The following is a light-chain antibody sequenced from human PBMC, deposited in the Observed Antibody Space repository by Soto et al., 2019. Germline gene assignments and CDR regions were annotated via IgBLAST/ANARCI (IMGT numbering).Light chain of an antibody. CDR3: QVWDSSTARV. Sequence: SYELTQPLSVSVALGQTARITCGGNNIGSKNVHWYQQKPGQAPVLVIYRDSNRTSGIPERFSCSNSGNTATLTISRAQAGDEADYYCQVWDSSTARVFGGGTKVTVL. V-gene: IGLV3-9*01. CDR1: NIGSKN. J-gene: IGLJ3*02. CDR2: RDS.